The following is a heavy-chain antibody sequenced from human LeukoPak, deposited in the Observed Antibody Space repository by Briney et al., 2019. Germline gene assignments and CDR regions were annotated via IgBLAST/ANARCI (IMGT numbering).Heavy chain of an antibody. J-gene: IGHJ4*02. CDR2: INWNGGST. V-gene: IGHV3-20*04. Sequence: GGSLRLSCVASGFRFDDYGMSWVRQAPGKGLEWVSGINWNGGSTGYADSVKGRFTISRDNARNSLYLQMNSLRAEDTAVYYCIRDLFDDYSLDYWGQGALVTVSS. CDR1: GFRFDDYG. D-gene: IGHD3-16*01. CDR3: IRDLFDDYSLDY.